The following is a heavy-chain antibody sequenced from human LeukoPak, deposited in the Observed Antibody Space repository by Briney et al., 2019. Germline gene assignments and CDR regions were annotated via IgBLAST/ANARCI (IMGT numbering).Heavy chain of an antibody. Sequence: PGGSLRLSCAASGFTFSNAWMSWVRQAPGKGLEWVSGITASGDRTYYADSVQGRFTMSRDNSKNTVYLQMNSLRVDDTAVYYCARRDIVVIVSASDYWGQGTLVTVSS. CDR3: ARRDIVVIVSASDY. CDR1: GFTFSNAW. CDR2: ITASGDRT. J-gene: IGHJ4*02. V-gene: IGHV3-23*01. D-gene: IGHD2-15*01.